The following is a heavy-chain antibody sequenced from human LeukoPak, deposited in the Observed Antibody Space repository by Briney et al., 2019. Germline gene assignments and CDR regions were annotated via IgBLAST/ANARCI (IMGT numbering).Heavy chain of an antibody. CDR1: GGSISSGDYY. D-gene: IGHD3-9*01. J-gene: IGHJ5*02. V-gene: IGHV4-30-4*01. Sequence: PSETLSLTCTVSGGSISSGDYYWSWIRQPPGKGLEWIGYIYYSGSTYYNPSLKSRVTISVDTSKNQFSLKLSSVTAADTAVYYCARGLRYFDWLLSASWFDPWGQGTLATVSS. CDR2: IYYSGST. CDR3: ARGLRYFDWLLSASWFDP.